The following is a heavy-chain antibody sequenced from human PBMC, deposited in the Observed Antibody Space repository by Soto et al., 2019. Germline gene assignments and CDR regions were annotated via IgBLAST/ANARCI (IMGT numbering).Heavy chain of an antibody. CDR2: IDDNT. V-gene: IGHV1-3*05. D-gene: IGHD3-16*02. J-gene: IGHJ4*02. CDR1: GYTFNGYA. CDR3: ARGYQGAFDY. Sequence: QVQLVQSGAEEKKPGASVKVSCKASGYTFNGYAMHWVRQAPGHSLEWMGWIDDNTIYSQKFQGRVTITRDTSASTAYIELSSLRSEDTAVYYCARGYQGAFDYWGQGTLVTVSS.